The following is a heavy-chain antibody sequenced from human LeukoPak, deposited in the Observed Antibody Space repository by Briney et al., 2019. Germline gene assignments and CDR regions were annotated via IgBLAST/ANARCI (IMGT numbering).Heavy chain of an antibody. CDR2: IYYSGST. CDR1: GGSISSSSYY. Sequence: PSETLSLTCTVSGGSISSSSYYWGWIRQPRGKGLEWIGSIYYSGSTSSNPSLKSRVAMSVDSSKYQFSLNLSSVTAADTAVYYCARRDFHNYVRWFDPWGQGTLVTVSS. J-gene: IGHJ5*02. CDR3: ARRDFHNYVRWFDP. V-gene: IGHV4-39*07. D-gene: IGHD4-11*01.